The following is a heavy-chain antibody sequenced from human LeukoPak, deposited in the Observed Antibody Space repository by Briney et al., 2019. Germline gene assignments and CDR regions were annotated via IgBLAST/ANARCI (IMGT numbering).Heavy chain of an antibody. CDR2: IYYSGST. Sequence: SQTLSLTCTVSGGSISSGGYYWSWIRQHPGKGLEWIGYIYYSGSTYYNPSLKSRVTMSVDTSKNQFSLKLSSVTAADTAVYYCAREYDSSGGAFDIWGQGTMVTVSS. D-gene: IGHD3-22*01. V-gene: IGHV4-31*03. J-gene: IGHJ3*02. CDR3: AREYDSSGGAFDI. CDR1: GGSISSGGYY.